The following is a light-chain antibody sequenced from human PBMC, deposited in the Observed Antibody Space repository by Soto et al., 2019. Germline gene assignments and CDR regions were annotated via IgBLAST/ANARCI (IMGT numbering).Light chain of an antibody. Sequence: QAVVTQPPSASGTPGQRVTISCSGSSSNIGSHTVNWYQQLPGTAPKLLIYSNNQRPSGVPDRLSGSKSGTSASLAISGLQSEDEAPYYCAAWDDSLNGVVFGGGTKLTVL. CDR2: SNN. CDR1: SSNIGSHT. J-gene: IGLJ2*01. CDR3: AAWDDSLNGVV. V-gene: IGLV1-44*01.